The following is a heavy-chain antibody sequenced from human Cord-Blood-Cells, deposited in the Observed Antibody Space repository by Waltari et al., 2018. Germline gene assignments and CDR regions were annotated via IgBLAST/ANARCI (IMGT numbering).Heavy chain of an antibody. CDR3: AGPANWNYYFDY. CDR2: IYYSGST. D-gene: IGHD1-7*01. Sequence: QLQLQESGPGLVKPSETLSLTCTVSGGSISSSSYYWCWIRQPPGKGLEWIGSIYYSGSTYYNPSLKSRVTISVDTSKNQFSLKLSSVTAADTAVYYCAGPANWNYYFDYWGQGTLVTVSS. CDR1: GGSISSSSYY. V-gene: IGHV4-39*01. J-gene: IGHJ4*02.